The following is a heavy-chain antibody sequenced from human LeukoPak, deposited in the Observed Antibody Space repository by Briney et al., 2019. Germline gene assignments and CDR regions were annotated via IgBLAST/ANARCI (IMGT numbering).Heavy chain of an antibody. J-gene: IGHJ4*02. CDR2: IYSGGST. V-gene: IGHV3-53*01. D-gene: IGHD2-8*02. CDR1: GFTFGDYA. CDR3: ARGRVTGYFDY. Sequence: PGGSLRLSCTASGFTFGDYAMSWFRQAPGKGLEWVSVIYSGGSTYYADSVKGRFTISRDNSKNTLYLQMNSLRVEDTAVYYCARGRVTGYFDYWGQGTLVTVSS.